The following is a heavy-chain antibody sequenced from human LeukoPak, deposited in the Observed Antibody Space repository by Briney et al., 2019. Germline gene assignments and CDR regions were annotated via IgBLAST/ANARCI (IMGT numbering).Heavy chain of an antibody. D-gene: IGHD4-23*01. V-gene: IGHV3-30*18. Sequence: GGSLRLSCAASGFIFSTYGIHWVRQAPGKGLEWVAVISNDGSNKYYADSVKGRFTFSRDNSKNTLYLQMNSLRAEDTAVYYCAKGLSGGGQRGYFDYWGQGTLVTVSS. CDR1: GFIFSTYG. J-gene: IGHJ4*02. CDR2: ISNDGSNK. CDR3: AKGLSGGGQRGYFDY.